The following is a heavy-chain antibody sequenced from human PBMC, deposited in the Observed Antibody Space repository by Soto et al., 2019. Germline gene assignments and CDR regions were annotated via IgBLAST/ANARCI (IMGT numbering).Heavy chain of an antibody. J-gene: IGHJ3*02. V-gene: IGHV1-69*02. D-gene: IGHD2-15*01. CDR3: ASFGYCSGGSCNNRVDI. Sequence: QVQLVQSGTEVKRPGSSVKVSCKASGGTFNSYTVSWVRQAPGQGLEWMGRIIPILDITNYAQKFQGRVTIHADKSATTAYMELSSLRSEDTALYYCASFGYCSGGSCNNRVDIWGRGKMVAVSS. CDR2: IIPILDIT. CDR1: GGTFNSYT.